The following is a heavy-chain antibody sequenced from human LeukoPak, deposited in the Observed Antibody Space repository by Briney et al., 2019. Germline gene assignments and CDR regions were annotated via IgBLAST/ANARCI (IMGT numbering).Heavy chain of an antibody. V-gene: IGHV1-69*05. CDR1: GGTFSSYA. CDR3: ARVPEDDSSGYSDY. Sequence: SVKVSCKASGGTFSSYAISWVRQAPGQGLEWMGGIIPIFGTANYAQKFQGRVTITTDESTSTAYMELSSLRSEDTAVYYCARVPEDDSSGYSDYWGQGTLVTVSS. CDR2: IIPIFGTA. D-gene: IGHD3-22*01. J-gene: IGHJ4*02.